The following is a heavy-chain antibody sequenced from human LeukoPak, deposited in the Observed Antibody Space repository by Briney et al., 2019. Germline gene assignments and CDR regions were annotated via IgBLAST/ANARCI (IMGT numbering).Heavy chain of an antibody. J-gene: IGHJ5*02. CDR1: GYTFTGYY. CDR3: ARGRRVGAFWFDP. V-gene: IGHV1-2*02. CDR2: INPNSGDT. D-gene: IGHD1-26*01. Sequence: ASVKVSCKASGYTFTGYYMHWVRQAPGQGFEWMGWINPNSGDTNYAQKFQGRVTMTRDTSISTAYMELSSLRSEDTAVYYCARGRRVGAFWFDPWGQGTLVTVSS.